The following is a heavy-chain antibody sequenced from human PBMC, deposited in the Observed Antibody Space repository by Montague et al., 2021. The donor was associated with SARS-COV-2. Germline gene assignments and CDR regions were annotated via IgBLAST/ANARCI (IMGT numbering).Heavy chain of an antibody. D-gene: IGHD2-15*01. CDR1: GGSISSYY. V-gene: IGHV4-59*08. CDR2: IYYSGST. CDR3: ARLEAGDCIGGSCYSSWFDP. Sequence: SETLSLTCTVSGGSISSYYWSWIRQPPGKGLEWIWYIYYSGSTNYNPSLKSRVTISVDTSKNQFSLKLSSVTAADTAVYYCARLEAGDCIGGSCYSSWFDPWGQGTLVTVSS. J-gene: IGHJ5*02.